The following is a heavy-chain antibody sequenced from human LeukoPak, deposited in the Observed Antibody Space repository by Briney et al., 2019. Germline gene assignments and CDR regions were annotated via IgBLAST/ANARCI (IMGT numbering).Heavy chain of an antibody. J-gene: IGHJ1*01. CDR1: RFAFNKFA. Sequence: PGGSLRLSCAASRFAFNKFAMSWVRQAPGKGLEWVSAISGSGVTTHYAGSVKGRFSISRDNSKNTLYLQMNSLRAEDTALYYCAKKVVVGATSPYSDFQDWGQGTLVTVSS. CDR3: AKKVVVGATSPYSDFQD. CDR2: ISGSGVTT. V-gene: IGHV3-23*01. D-gene: IGHD1-26*01.